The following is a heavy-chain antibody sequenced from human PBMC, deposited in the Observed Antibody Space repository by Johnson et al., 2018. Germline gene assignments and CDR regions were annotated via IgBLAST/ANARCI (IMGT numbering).Heavy chain of an antibody. Sequence: EVQLGEAGGGLVQPGGSLRLSCAASGFTFSSFAMSWVRQAPGKGLEWVSTVRGGAGDTYYAVSVKGRFTISRDISKNTVYLPMNSLRAEDTAIYYGAKSYYYDTSGRAFDIWGQGTMVTVSS. CDR1: GFTFSSFA. V-gene: IGHV3-23*04. CDR3: AKSYYYDTSGRAFDI. J-gene: IGHJ3*02. CDR2: VRGGAGDT. D-gene: IGHD3-22*01.